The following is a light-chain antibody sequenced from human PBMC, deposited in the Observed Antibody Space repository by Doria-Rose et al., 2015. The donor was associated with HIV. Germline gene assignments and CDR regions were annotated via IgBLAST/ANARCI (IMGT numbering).Light chain of an antibody. V-gene: IGKV1-8*01. CDR1: QGISSY. CDR3: QQYYSYPRA. J-gene: IGKJ5*01. CDR2: AAS. Sequence: SFSAPTGDRVTITCRASQGISSYLAWYQQKPGKAPNLLIYAASTLQSGVPSRFGGSGSGTDFTLTISCLQSEDFATYYCQQYYSYPRAFGQGTRLEIK.